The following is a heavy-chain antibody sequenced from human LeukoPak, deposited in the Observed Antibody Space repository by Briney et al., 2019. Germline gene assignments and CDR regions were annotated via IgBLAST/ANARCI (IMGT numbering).Heavy chain of an antibody. CDR1: GFTFSSYG. CDR2: IWYDGSNK. J-gene: IGHJ4*02. Sequence: PGRSLRLSCAASGFTFSSYGMHGVRQAPGKGLEWVAVIWYDGSNKYYADSVKGRFTISRDNSKNTLYLQMNSLRAEDTAVYYCAIRSTVTTLFDYWGQGTLVTVSS. CDR3: AIRSTVTTLFDY. D-gene: IGHD4-17*01. V-gene: IGHV3-33*01.